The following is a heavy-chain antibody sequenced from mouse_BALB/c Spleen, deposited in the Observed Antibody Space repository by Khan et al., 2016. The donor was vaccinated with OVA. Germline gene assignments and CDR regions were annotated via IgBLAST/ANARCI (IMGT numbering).Heavy chain of an antibody. CDR3: ARHDFTASFAY. CDR2: ISSGGSYT. Sequence: EVELVESGGDLVKPGGSLKLSCAAAGFTFSSYGMSWVRQTPDKRLEWVATISSGGSYTYYPDSVKGRFTISRDNAKNTLYLQMSSLKSEDTAISYCARHDFTASFAYWGQGTLVTVSA. CDR1: GFTFSSYG. V-gene: IGHV5-6*01. J-gene: IGHJ3*01. D-gene: IGHD1-1*01.